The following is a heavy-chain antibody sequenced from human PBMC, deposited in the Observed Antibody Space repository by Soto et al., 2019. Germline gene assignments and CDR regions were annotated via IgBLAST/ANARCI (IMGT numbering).Heavy chain of an antibody. CDR2: IYYSGST. CDR1: GGSISSYY. J-gene: IGHJ4*02. V-gene: IGHV4-59*01. CDR3: ARDQALAPTVWGY. D-gene: IGHD7-27*01. Sequence: SETLSLTCTVSGGSISSYYWSWIRQPPGKGLEWIGYIYYSGSTNYNPSLKSRVTISVDTSKNQFSLKLSSVTAADTAVYYCARDQALAPTVWGYWGQGIQVTVSS.